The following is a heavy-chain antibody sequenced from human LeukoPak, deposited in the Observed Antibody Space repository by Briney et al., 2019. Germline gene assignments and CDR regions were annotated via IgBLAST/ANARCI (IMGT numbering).Heavy chain of an antibody. D-gene: IGHD3-3*01. J-gene: IGHJ4*02. CDR3: ARGVDFWSGYSTYYFDY. V-gene: IGHV4-59*01. Sequence: PSETLSLTCTVSGGSISSYYWSWIRQPPGKGLEWIGYIYYSGSTNYNPSPKSRVTISVDTSKNQFSLKLSSVTAADTAVYYCARGVDFWSGYSTYYFDYWGQGTLVTVSS. CDR2: IYYSGST. CDR1: GGSISSYY.